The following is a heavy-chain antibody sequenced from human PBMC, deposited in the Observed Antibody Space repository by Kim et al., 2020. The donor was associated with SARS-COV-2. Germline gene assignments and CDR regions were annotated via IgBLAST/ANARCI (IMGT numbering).Heavy chain of an antibody. V-gene: IGHV1-24*01. CDR1: GYTLTELS. D-gene: IGHD4-17*01. CDR2: FDPEDGET. Sequence: ASVKVSCKVSGYTLTELSMHWVRQVPGKGLEWMGGFDPEDGETIYAQKFQGRVTMTEDTSTDTAYMELSSLRSEDTAMYYCATFFQTTAYFDYWGQGTLVTVSS. CDR3: ATFFQTTAYFDY. J-gene: IGHJ4*02.